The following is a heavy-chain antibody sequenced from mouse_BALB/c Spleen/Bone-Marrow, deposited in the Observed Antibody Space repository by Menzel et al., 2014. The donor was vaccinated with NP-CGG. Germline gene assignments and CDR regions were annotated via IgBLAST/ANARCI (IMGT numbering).Heavy chain of an antibody. Sequence: VQLQQSGAELVKPGALVKLSCTASGFNIKDTYMHWVKQRPEQGLEWIGRIDPANGNTKYDPKFQGKATITADTSSNTAYLQLSSLTSEDTAVYYCARYGNYCYAMDYWGQGTSVTVSS. D-gene: IGHD2-1*01. V-gene: IGHV14-3*02. J-gene: IGHJ4*01. CDR3: ARYGNYCYAMDY. CDR2: IDPANGNT. CDR1: GFNIKDTY.